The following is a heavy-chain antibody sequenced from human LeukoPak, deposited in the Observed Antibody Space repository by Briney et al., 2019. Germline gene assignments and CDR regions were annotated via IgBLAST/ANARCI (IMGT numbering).Heavy chain of an antibody. Sequence: PSETLSLTCTVSGGSISSGSYYWSWIRQPAGKGLEWIGRIYTSGSTSYNPSLKSRVTISVDTSKNQFSLKLSSVTAADTAVYYCARGRRGFDWDDYWGQGTLVTVSS. CDR1: GGSISSGSYY. CDR3: ARGRRGFDWDDY. J-gene: IGHJ4*02. CDR2: IYTSGST. D-gene: IGHD3-9*01. V-gene: IGHV4-61*02.